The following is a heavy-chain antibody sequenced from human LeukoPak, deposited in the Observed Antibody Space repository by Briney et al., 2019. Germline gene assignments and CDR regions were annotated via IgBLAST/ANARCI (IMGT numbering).Heavy chain of an antibody. CDR1: GYTFTGYY. CDR3: ARDLLAVAGAARSSWFDP. J-gene: IGHJ5*02. Sequence: ASVKVSCKASGYTFTGYYMHWVRQAPGQGLEWMGWINPNSGGTNYAQKFQGRVTMTRDTSISTAYMELSRLRSDDTAVYYCARDLLAVAGAARSSWFDPWGQGTLVTVSS. CDR2: INPNSGGT. V-gene: IGHV1-2*02. D-gene: IGHD6-19*01.